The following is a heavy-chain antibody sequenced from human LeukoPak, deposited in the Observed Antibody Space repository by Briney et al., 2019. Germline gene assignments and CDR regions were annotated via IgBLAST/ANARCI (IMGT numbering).Heavy chain of an antibody. D-gene: IGHD4-17*01. V-gene: IGHV3-11*01. J-gene: IGHJ4*02. Sequence: PGGSLRVSCAASGFTLTDDYITWIRQAPWKGLEWVSFVRNGGSSSILYADSVQGRFTVFRDYAKHPLYLQMNSLRADHTGVYYCARDQSNTAHDCWGPGTLVPVSS. CDR1: GFTLTDDY. CDR2: VRNGGSSSI. CDR3: ARDQSNTAHDC.